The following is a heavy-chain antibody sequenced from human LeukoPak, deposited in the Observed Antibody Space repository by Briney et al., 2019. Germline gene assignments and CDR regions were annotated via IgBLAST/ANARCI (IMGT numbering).Heavy chain of an antibody. CDR1: GGTFNNYD. V-gene: IGHV1-69*05. J-gene: IGHJ4*02. Sequence: ASVKVSCKASGGTFNNYDISWVRQAPRQGLEWMGGIIPIFGTANYAQKFQGRVTMTTDTSTSTAYMELRSLRSDDTAVYYCARHVGGKMEDYYDSSGYHPLDYWGQGTLVTVSS. CDR2: IIPIFGTA. CDR3: ARHVGGKMEDYYDSSGYHPLDY. D-gene: IGHD3-22*01.